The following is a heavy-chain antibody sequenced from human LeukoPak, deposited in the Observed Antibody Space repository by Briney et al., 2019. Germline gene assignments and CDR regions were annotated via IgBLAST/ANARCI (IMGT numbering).Heavy chain of an antibody. CDR2: IYYSGST. V-gene: IGHV4-59*11. J-gene: IGHJ6*03. CDR3: ARAGGYCSSTSCRRYYMDV. D-gene: IGHD2-2*01. CDR1: GGSISSHY. Sequence: PSETLSLTCTVSGGSISSHYWSWIRQPPGKGLEWIGYIYYSGSTNYNPSLKSRVTISVDTSKNRFSLKLSSVTAADTAVYYCARAGGYCSSTSCRRYYMDVWGKGTTVTVSS.